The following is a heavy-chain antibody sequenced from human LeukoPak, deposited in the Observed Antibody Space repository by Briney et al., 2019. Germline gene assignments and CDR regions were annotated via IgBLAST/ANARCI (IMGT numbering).Heavy chain of an antibody. V-gene: IGHV1-69*13. CDR1: GGTFSSYA. D-gene: IGHD5-12*01. CDR2: IVPIFGPA. J-gene: IGHJ5*02. CDR3: AKDEGVANRWFDP. Sequence: GASVKVSCKASGGTFSSYAISWVRQAPGQGLEWMGGIVPIFGPANYAQKFQGRVTITADESTTTAYMELTGLRSEDTAVYYCAKDEGVANRWFDPWGQEPWSPSPQ.